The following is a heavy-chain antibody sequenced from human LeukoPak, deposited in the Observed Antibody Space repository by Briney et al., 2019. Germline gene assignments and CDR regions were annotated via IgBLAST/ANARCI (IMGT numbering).Heavy chain of an antibody. CDR2: ISGIAGSK. J-gene: IGHJ6*02. D-gene: IGHD6-13*01. CDR3: AKDNKPPLIIAAAVFYYYYGMDV. V-gene: IGHV3-23*01. CDR1: GFTFSSYV. Sequence: GGSLRLSCAASGFTFSSYVMTWARQVPGKGLEWVSAISGIAGSKYYADSVKGRFTISKDNSKNTLYLQMNSLRAEDTAVYYCAKDNKPPLIIAAAVFYYYYGMDVWGQGTTVTVSS.